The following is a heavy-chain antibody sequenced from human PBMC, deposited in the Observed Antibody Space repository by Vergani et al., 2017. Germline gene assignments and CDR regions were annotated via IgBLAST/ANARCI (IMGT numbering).Heavy chain of an antibody. CDR2: ISGPGLST. D-gene: IGHD2/OR15-2a*01. J-gene: IGHJ4*01. Sequence: VQLVESGGGVVQPGGSLRLSCEASGFTFSNSAVSWVRQAPGRGLAWVSSISGPGLSTYYADSVKGRFSISRDNSKNTVFLQMHSLRAEDTAIYYCVKEKIDLGSYFFDSWGHGILVTVSS. CDR1: GFTFSNSA. CDR3: VKEKIDLGSYFFDS. V-gene: IGHV3-23*04.